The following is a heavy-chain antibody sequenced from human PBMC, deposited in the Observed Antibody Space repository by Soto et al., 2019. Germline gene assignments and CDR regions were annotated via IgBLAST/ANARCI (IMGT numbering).Heavy chain of an antibody. Sequence: QVQLQESGPGLVKPSQTLSLTCTVSGGSISSGDYYWSWIRQPPGKGRGWIGYIYYSGSTYYNPSLKSRVTISVDTSKNQFALKLSSVTAADTAVYYCARDHYVYDILTGYGYYYGMDVWGQGTTVTVSS. CDR1: GGSISSGDYY. CDR3: ARDHYVYDILTGYGYYYGMDV. J-gene: IGHJ6*02. V-gene: IGHV4-30-4*01. D-gene: IGHD3-9*01. CDR2: IYYSGST.